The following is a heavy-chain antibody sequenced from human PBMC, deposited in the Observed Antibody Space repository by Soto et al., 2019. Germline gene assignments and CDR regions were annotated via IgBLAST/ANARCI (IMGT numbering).Heavy chain of an antibody. CDR2: IKQDGSEK. D-gene: IGHD2-2*01. CDR1: GFTFSSYW. V-gene: IGHV3-7*01. CDR3: ARNDIVVVPAATGVGYYYYYGMDV. Sequence: VGSLRLSCAASGFTFSSYWMSWVRQAPGKGLEWVANIKQDGSEKYYVDSVKGRFTISRDNAKNSLYLQMNSLRAEDTAVYYCARNDIVVVPAATGVGYYYYYGMDVWGQGTTVTVSS. J-gene: IGHJ6*02.